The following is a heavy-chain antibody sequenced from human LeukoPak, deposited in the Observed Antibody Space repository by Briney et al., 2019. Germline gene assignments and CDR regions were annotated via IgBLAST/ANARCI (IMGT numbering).Heavy chain of an antibody. CDR1: GFTFSSFA. Sequence: PGGSLRLSCAASGFTFSSFAMSWVRQAPGKGLEWVSSISGSGASTYYADSVKGRFTISRDNSKNTVYLQMNNLRAEDTAVFYCAKEGAYDSIWGSYFQYFFDYWGQGSLVTVSS. J-gene: IGHJ4*02. V-gene: IGHV3-23*01. CDR3: AKEGAYDSIWGSYFQYFFDY. D-gene: IGHD3-16*01. CDR2: ISGSGAST.